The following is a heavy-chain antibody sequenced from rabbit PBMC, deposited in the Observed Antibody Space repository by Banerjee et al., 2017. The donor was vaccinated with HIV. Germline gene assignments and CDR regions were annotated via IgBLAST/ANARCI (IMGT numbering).Heavy chain of an antibody. Sequence: QEQLEESGGDLVKPEGSLTLTCTASGFSFSSSYWICWVRQAPGKGLEWIACIYTGSSGSTYYASWAKGRFTISKTSSTTVTLQMTSLTAADTATYFCARESGGSSYDGELNLWGPGTLVTVS. CDR1: GFSFSSSYW. V-gene: IGHV1S45*01. D-gene: IGHD8-1*01. CDR2: IYTGSSGST. J-gene: IGHJ4*01. CDR3: ARESGGSSYDGELNL.